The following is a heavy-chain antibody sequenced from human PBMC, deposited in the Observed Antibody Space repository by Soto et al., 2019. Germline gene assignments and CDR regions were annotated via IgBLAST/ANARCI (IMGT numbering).Heavy chain of an antibody. CDR1: GGSISSGGYS. Sequence: SETLSLTCAVSGGSISSGGYSWSWIRQPPGKGLEWIGYIYHSGSTYYNPSLKSRVTISVDRSKNQFSLKLSSVTAADTAVYYCVRVPGDFWSGYYSWFDPWGQGTLVTVSS. D-gene: IGHD3-3*01. CDR3: VRVPGDFWSGYYSWFDP. V-gene: IGHV4-30-2*01. J-gene: IGHJ5*02. CDR2: IYHSGST.